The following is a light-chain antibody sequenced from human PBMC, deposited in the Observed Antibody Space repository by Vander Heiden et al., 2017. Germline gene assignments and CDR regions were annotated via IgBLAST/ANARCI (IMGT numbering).Light chain of an antibody. CDR3: QSYDSSLSGPVV. CDR2: GNS. V-gene: IGLV1-40*01. CDR1: SSNIGAGYD. J-gene: IGLJ2*01. Sequence: QSVLTQPPPVSGAPGQRVTISCTGSSSNIGAGYDVHWYQQLPGTAPKPLIYGNSNRPSGVPDRFSGSKSGTSASLAITGLQAEDEADYYCQSYDSSLSGPVVFGGGTKLTVL.